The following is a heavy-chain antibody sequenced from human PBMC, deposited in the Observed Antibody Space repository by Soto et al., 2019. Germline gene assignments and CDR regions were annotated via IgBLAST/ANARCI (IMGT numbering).Heavy chain of an antibody. V-gene: IGHV3-30*18. D-gene: IGHD6-19*01. CDR1: GFTFSSYG. CDR3: AKDRRVVAVAAPFDY. Sequence: QVQLVESGGGVVQPGRSLRLSCAASGFTFSSYGMHWVRQAPGKGLEWVAVISYDGSNKYYADSVKGRFTISRDNSKNTLYLQRNSLRAEYTAVYYCAKDRRVVAVAAPFDYWGQGTLVTVSS. J-gene: IGHJ4*02. CDR2: ISYDGSNK.